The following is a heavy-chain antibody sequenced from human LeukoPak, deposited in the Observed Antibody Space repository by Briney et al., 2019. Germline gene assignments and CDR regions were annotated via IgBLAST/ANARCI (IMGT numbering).Heavy chain of an antibody. J-gene: IGHJ5*02. CDR1: GGSFSGYY. D-gene: IGHD3-9*01. V-gene: IGHV4-34*01. Sequence: PSETLSLTCAVYGGSFSGYYWSWIRQPPGKGLEWIGEINHSGSTNYNPSLKSRVTISVDTSKNQFSLKLSSVTAADTAVYYCAREENGDFGWLLYTTNWFDPWGQGTLVTVSS. CDR3: AREENGDFGWLLYTTNWFDP. CDR2: INHSGST.